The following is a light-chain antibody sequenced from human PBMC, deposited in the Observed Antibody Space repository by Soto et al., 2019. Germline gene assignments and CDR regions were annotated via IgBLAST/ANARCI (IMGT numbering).Light chain of an antibody. CDR3: VLYMGSGIWV. CDR2: STS. J-gene: IGLJ3*02. Sequence: QAVVTQEPSFSVSPGGTVTLTCGVSSGSVSTRYYPSWYQQTPGQAPRTLIYSTSTRSSGVPDRFSGSIVGNKAALTISGAQADDESEYYCVLYMGSGIWVFGGGTQLTVL. V-gene: IGLV8-61*01. CDR1: SGSVSTRYY.